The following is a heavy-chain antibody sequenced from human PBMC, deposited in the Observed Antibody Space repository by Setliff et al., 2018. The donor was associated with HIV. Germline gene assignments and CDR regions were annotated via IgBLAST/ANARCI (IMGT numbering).Heavy chain of an antibody. D-gene: IGHD3-10*01. CDR3: ASTGLLLPRFGASYYYYGMDV. Sequence: GGSLRLSCAASGFALTSWMSWVRQAPGKGLEWVANIHKDGGQNYLDSVKGRFTISRDNAKNSLYLQMNSLRAEDTAVYFCASTGLLLPRFGASYYYYGMDVWGQGTTVTVSS. V-gene: IGHV3-7*01. CDR1: GFALTSW. J-gene: IGHJ6*02. CDR2: IHKDGGQ.